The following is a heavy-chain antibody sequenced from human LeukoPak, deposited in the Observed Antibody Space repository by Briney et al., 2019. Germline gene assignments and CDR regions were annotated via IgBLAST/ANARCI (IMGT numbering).Heavy chain of an antibody. CDR1: GFTFSSYS. V-gene: IGHV3-21*01. J-gene: IGHJ5*02. CDR2: ISSSSSYI. Sequence: PGGSLRLSCAASGFTFSSYSMNWVRQAPGKGLEWVSSISSSSSYIYYADSVKGRFTISRDNAKNSLYLQMNSLRAEDTAVYYCARGRVGGPSGDNWFDPWGQGTLVTVSS. D-gene: IGHD3-10*01. CDR3: ARGRVGGPSGDNWFDP.